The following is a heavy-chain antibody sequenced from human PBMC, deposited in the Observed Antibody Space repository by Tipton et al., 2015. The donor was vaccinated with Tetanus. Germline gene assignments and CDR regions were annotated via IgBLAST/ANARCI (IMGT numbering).Heavy chain of an antibody. CDR3: AKDPASRGWFDP. J-gene: IGHJ5*02. Sequence: SLRLSCATSGLSFSGYGLHWLRQAPGKGLEWVALVAYDGNNKYYADPVKGRFSISRDNSKNTVYLQMNSLRDEDTAVYYCAKDPASRGWFDPWGQGTLVTVSS. CDR2: VAYDGNNK. CDR1: GLSFSGYG. V-gene: IGHV3-30-3*01.